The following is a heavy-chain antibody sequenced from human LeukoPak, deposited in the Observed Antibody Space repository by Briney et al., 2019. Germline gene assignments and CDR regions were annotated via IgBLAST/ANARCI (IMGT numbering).Heavy chain of an antibody. CDR2: MGPNSGNT. CDR1: GYTFISYD. CDR3: ARTPPDYGIDY. Sequence: GASVKVSCKASGYTFISYDINWVRQATGQGLEWMGWMGPNSGNTGYAQKFQGRITMTKSTSISTAYMELSDLESEDTAVYYCARTPPDYGIDYWGQGTLVTVSS. J-gene: IGHJ4*02. V-gene: IGHV1-8*01. D-gene: IGHD4-17*01.